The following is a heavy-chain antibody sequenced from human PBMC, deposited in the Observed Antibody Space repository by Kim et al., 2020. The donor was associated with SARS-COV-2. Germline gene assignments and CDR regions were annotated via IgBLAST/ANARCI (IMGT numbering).Heavy chain of an antibody. D-gene: IGHD3-10*01. CDR3: ARDPLAEAPVAGMMVLDV. V-gene: IGHV3-7*05. CDR1: ELTFSTLW. CDR2: IKADGSEK. J-gene: IGHJ6*02. Sequence: GGSLRLSCEASELTFSTLWMNWVRQAPGKGLEWVANIKADGSEKNYVDSVKGRFTISRDNAKKSLYLEMSGLRVEDTAVYYCARDPLAEAPVAGMMVLDVWRQGPTVTVSS.